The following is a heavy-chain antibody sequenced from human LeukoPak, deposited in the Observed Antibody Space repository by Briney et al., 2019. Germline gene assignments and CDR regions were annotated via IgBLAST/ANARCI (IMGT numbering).Heavy chain of an antibody. CDR3: ARDGSGSYQSDYCYYMDV. D-gene: IGHD3-10*01. Sequence: ASVKVSCKASGYTFTGYYMHWVRQAPGQGLEWMGWINPNSGGTNYAQKFQGRVTITRNTSISTAYMELSSLRSEDTAVYYCARDGSGSYQSDYCYYMDVWGKGTTVTVSS. V-gene: IGHV1-2*02. CDR2: INPNSGGT. CDR1: GYTFTGYY. J-gene: IGHJ6*03.